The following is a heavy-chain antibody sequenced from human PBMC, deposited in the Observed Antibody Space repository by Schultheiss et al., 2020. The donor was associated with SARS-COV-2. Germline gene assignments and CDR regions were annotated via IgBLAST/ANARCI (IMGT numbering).Heavy chain of an antibody. D-gene: IGHD6-13*01. CDR2: ISSSSSTI. V-gene: IGHV3-48*01. CDR1: GFTVSSNY. Sequence: GGSLRLSCAASGFTVSSNYMSWVRQAPGKGLEWVSYISSSSSTIYYADSVKGRFTISRDNAKNSLYLQMNSLRAEDTAVYYCARGGIAAAPDAFDIWGQGTMVTVSS. J-gene: IGHJ3*02. CDR3: ARGGIAAAPDAFDI.